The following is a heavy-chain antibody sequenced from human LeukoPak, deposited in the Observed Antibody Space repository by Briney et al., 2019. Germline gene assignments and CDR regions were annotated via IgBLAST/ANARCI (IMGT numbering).Heavy chain of an antibody. J-gene: IGHJ5*02. CDR1: GGTFSRYA. CDR2: IIPLFGTT. CDR3: AREEDTSGFDSRFDP. V-gene: IGHV1-69*13. D-gene: IGHD6-19*01. Sequence: PVKVSCKASGGTFSRYAISWVRQAPGQGLEWMGGIIPLFGTTNYAQKFQGRVTITADESTSTAYMELSSLRSEDTAVYYCAREEDTSGFDSRFDPWGQGTLVTVSS.